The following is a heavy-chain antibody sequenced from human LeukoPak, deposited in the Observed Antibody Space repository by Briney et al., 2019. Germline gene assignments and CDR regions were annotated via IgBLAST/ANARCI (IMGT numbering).Heavy chain of an antibody. CDR1: GVTFSSYR. V-gene: IGHV3-7*01. Sequence: PGGSLRLSCAAWGVTFSSYRMTWVRQAPGKGLEWVANIKEDGSEKNYVDSVKGRFTISRDNAKNSLYLQMNSLRAEHTAVYYCARAARGWYGIDYWGQGTLVTVSS. J-gene: IGHJ4*02. CDR3: ARAARGWYGIDY. D-gene: IGHD6-19*01. CDR2: IKEDGSEK.